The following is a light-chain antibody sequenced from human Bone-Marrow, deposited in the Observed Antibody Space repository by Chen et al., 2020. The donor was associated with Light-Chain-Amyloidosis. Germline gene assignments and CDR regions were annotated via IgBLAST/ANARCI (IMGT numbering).Light chain of an antibody. CDR3: QQYGSSPFT. J-gene: IGKJ3*01. Sequence: EIVLTRSPGTLSLSPGESATLSCRASQSVSSSSLAWYQQKPGQAPRLLVHGASSRATGVPDRFSGSGSGTDFTLTISRLEPEDFAMYYCQQYGSSPFTFGPGTKVDIK. CDR1: QSVSSSS. V-gene: IGKV3-20*01. CDR2: GAS.